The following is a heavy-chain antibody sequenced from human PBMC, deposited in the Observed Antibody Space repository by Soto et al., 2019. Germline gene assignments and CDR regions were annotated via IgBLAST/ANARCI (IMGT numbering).Heavy chain of an antibody. CDR2: IYPGDSDT. CDR3: ARDTGDRGDAFDI. D-gene: IGHD7-27*01. J-gene: IGHJ3*02. V-gene: IGHV5-51*01. Sequence: GESLKISCKGSGYSFTSYWIGWVRQMPGKGLEWTGIIYPGDSDTRYSPSFQGQVTISADKSISTAYLQWSSLKASDTAMYYCARDTGDRGDAFDIWAQGTMVTVSS. CDR1: GYSFTSYW.